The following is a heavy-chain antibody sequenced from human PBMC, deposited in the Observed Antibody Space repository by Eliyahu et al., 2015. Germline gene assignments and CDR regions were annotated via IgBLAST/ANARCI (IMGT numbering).Heavy chain of an antibody. CDR1: GXTLXPHW. CDR3: ARVSPIALVIVNTYNWFDP. J-gene: IGHJ5*02. Sequence: DVQLVQSGRQVKKAGXSLRIXCTGSGXTLXPHWIGXXRQXSGKGLEXMGMIRXYDSKITYSPSLERRFTISVDTSTNTAYLQWSSLRASDTARYFCARVSPIALVIVNTYNWFDPWGPGTQVTVLS. D-gene: IGHD2-21*01. CDR2: IRXYDSKI. V-gene: IGHV5-51*03.